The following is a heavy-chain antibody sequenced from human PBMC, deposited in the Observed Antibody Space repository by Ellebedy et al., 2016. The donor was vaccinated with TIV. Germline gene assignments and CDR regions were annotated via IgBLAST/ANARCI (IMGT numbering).Heavy chain of an antibody. J-gene: IGHJ4*02. D-gene: IGHD6-13*01. Sequence: ASVKLSCKASGYTFTSYAMHWVRQAPGQRLEWMGWINAGNGNTKYSQKFQGRVTITRDTSASTAYMELSSLRSEDTAVYYCARASSSWYQKDFDYWGQGTLVTVSS. V-gene: IGHV1-3*01. CDR1: GYTFTSYA. CDR3: ARASSSWYQKDFDY. CDR2: INAGNGNT.